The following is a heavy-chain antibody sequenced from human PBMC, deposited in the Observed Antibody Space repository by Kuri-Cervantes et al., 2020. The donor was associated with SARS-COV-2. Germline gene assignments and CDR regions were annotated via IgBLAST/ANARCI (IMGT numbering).Heavy chain of an antibody. V-gene: IGHV3-21*01. J-gene: IGHJ4*02. D-gene: IGHD1-26*01. CDR3: AEEPNARYRIFDY. CDR2: ISCSSSYI. CDR1: GFTFSSYS. Sequence: GGSLRLSCAASGFTFSSYSMNWVRQAPGKGLGWVSSISCSSSYIYYADSVKGRFTIYRDNSKSTLYLQMNSLRAEDTAVHYCAEEPNARYRIFDYWGQGTLVTVSS.